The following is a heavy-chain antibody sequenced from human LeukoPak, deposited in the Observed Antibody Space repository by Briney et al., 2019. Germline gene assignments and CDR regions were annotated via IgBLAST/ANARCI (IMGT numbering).Heavy chain of an antibody. J-gene: IGHJ6*02. V-gene: IGHV1-18*01. CDR3: ARDPGVGQWLVPNGMDV. Sequence: VASVKVSCKASGYTFTSYGISWVRQAPGQGLEWMGWISAYNGNTNYAQKLQGRVTMTTDTSTSTAYMELRSLRSDDTAVYYCARDPGVGQWLVPNGMDVWGQGTTVTVSS. CDR2: ISAYNGNT. D-gene: IGHD6-19*01. CDR1: GYTFTSYG.